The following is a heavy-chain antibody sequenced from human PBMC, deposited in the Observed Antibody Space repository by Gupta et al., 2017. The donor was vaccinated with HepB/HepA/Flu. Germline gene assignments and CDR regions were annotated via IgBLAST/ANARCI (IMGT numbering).Heavy chain of an antibody. CDR2: IYYSGNT. V-gene: IGHV4-59*01. D-gene: IGHD5-12*01. CDR3: AGRYRGYDHYKYYGMDV. Sequence: QVQLQESGPGLVKPSESLSLTCTVSGGSTRYYSWRWIRQPPGKGLEWFGYIYYSGNTKYSPSLKSRVTISLDTSKNQVSLKLTSVTAADTAVYYCAGRYRGYDHYKYYGMDVWGQGTTVTVSS. CDR1: GGSTRYYS. J-gene: IGHJ6*02.